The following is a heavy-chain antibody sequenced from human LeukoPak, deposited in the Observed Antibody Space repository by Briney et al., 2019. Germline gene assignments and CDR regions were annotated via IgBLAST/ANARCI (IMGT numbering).Heavy chain of an antibody. CDR3: AKDRYSSGWSDFDY. J-gene: IGHJ4*02. CDR1: GFTFSSYG. D-gene: IGHD6-19*01. Sequence: GGSLRLSCAASGFTFSSYGMHWVRQAPGKGLEWVAVIWYDGSNKYYADSVKGRFTIFRDNSKNTLYLQMNSLRAEDTAVYYCAKDRYSSGWSDFDYWGQGTLVTVSS. V-gene: IGHV3-33*06. CDR2: IWYDGSNK.